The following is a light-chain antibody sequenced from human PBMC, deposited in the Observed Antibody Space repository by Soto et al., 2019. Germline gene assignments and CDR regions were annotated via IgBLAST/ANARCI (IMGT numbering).Light chain of an antibody. V-gene: IGKV3-15*01. CDR3: QQYNNWPRT. CDR2: GAS. CDR1: QCVSSD. Sequence: EIGMTQSPATLSVSPGERATLSCRASQCVSSDFAWYHQQPRQSPRLLIYGASTRATGIPARFSGSGSGTEFTLTINSLQSEDFAVYYCQQYNNWPRTFGQGTMVDIK. J-gene: IGKJ1*01.